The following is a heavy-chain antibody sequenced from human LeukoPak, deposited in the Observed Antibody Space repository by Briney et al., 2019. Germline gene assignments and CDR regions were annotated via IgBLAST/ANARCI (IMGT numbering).Heavy chain of an antibody. CDR3: TRELVSSGTGYFDL. V-gene: IGHV3-23*01. Sequence: GGSLRLSCEASGFTFGAFGMAWVRQSPGKGLQWVSGITGSSTWTYYAASVKGRFTVSRDNSQNTLHLQMNSLRADDTAVYYCTRELVSSGTGYFDLWGRGTLVTVSS. CDR2: ITGSSTWT. D-gene: IGHD3-10*01. CDR1: GFTFGAFG. J-gene: IGHJ2*01.